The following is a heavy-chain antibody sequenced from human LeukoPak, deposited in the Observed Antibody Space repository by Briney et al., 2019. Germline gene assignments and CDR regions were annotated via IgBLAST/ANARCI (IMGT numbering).Heavy chain of an antibody. D-gene: IGHD3-10*01. V-gene: IGHV3-7*01. CDR1: GFNFSSYW. Sequence: PGGSLRLSCATAGFNFSSYWMTWVRQAPGKGLEWVANIKQDGTEVHYVDSVKGRFTISRDNAKNSLYLQMNSLRAEDTAVYYCARASVLPYWGPGTLVTVSS. CDR3: ARASVLPY. J-gene: IGHJ4*01. CDR2: IKQDGTEV.